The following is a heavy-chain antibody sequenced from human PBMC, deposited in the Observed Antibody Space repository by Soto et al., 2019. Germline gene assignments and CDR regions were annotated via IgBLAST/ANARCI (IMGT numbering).Heavy chain of an antibody. Sequence: QVQLVQSGAEAKKPAASVKVSCRASGYTFTSYGISWVRQAPGQGREWMGWISAYNGNTNYAQKLQGRVTMTTDTPTSTASVEQWSVRSDDPAGYCCAGCELRNSHPLDYWGQGTLVTVSS. CDR1: GYTFTSYG. CDR3: AGCELRNSHPLDY. V-gene: IGHV1-18*01. CDR2: ISAYNGNT. J-gene: IGHJ4*01. D-gene: IGHD1-7*01.